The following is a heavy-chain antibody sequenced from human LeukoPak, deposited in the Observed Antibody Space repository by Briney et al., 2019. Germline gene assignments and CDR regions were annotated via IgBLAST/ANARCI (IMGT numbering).Heavy chain of an antibody. CDR2: ISYDGSNK. J-gene: IGHJ5*02. CDR3: ARDRRSYDSSGYYFFFGFDP. Sequence: GGSLRLSCAASGFTFSSYAIHWVRQAPGKGLEWVAVISYDGSNKYYADSVKGRFTISRDNSKNTPYLQMNSLRAEDTAVYYCARDRRSYDSSGYYFFFGFDPWGQGTLVTVSS. D-gene: IGHD3-22*01. CDR1: GFTFSSYA. V-gene: IGHV3-30*04.